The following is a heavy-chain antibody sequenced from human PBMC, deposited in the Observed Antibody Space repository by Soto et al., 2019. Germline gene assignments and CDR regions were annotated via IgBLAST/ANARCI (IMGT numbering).Heavy chain of an antibody. J-gene: IGHJ4*02. CDR1: GGSVSSGSYY. CDR3: ARSADGYSSSWYFAY. CDR2: IYYSGST. Sequence: QVQLQESGPGLVKPSETLSLTCTVSGGSVSSGSYYWSWIRQPPGKGLEWIGYIYYSGSTNYNPSFKSRVTISVDTSKLQFSLKLSSVTAADTAVYYCARSADGYSSSWYFAYWGQGTLVTVSS. V-gene: IGHV4-61*01. D-gene: IGHD6-13*01.